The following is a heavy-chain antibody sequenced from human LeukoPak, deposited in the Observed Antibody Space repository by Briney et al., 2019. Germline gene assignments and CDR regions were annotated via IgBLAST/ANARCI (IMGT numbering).Heavy chain of an antibody. Sequence: SGTLSLTCAVSGASITYYWSWVRQPPGKGLEWIGEVHRDGYTNYNPSLKSRVAISVDKSKNQFSLKLTSLTAADTAVYYCARDWSGYGLYWGQGTLVTVSS. J-gene: IGHJ4*02. D-gene: IGHD5-12*01. CDR3: ARDWSGYGLY. CDR1: GASITYY. V-gene: IGHV4-4*02. CDR2: VHRDGYT.